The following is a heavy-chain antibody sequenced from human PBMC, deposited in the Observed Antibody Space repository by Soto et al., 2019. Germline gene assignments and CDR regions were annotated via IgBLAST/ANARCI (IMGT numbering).Heavy chain of an antibody. J-gene: IGHJ4*02. CDR3: AGILAASVEGFDY. V-gene: IGHV4-59*01. CDR2: IYYSGST. Sequence: SETLSLTCTVSGGSISSYYWSWIRQPPGKGLEWIGYIYYSGSTNYNPSLKSRVTISVDTSKNQFSLKLSSVTAADTAVYYCAGILAASVEGFDYWGQGTLVTVSS. CDR1: GGSISSYY. D-gene: IGHD2-15*01.